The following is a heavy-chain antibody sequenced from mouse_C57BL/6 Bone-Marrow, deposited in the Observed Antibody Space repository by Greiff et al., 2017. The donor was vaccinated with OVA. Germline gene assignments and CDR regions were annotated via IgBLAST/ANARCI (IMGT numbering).Heavy chain of an antibody. D-gene: IGHD1-1*01. Sequence: EVQLVESGGDLVKPGGSLKLSCAASGFTFSSYGMSWVRQTPDKRLEWVGTISSGGSYTYYPDSVKGRFTISRDNAKNTLYLQMSSLKSEDTAMYYCARHNYYGSSYVDYAMDYWGQGTSVTVSS. CDR1: GFTFSSYG. J-gene: IGHJ4*01. V-gene: IGHV5-6*01. CDR2: ISSGGSYT. CDR3: ARHNYYGSSYVDYAMDY.